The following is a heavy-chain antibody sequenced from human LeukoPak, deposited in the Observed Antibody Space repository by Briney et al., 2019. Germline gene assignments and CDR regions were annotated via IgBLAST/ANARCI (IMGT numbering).Heavy chain of an antibody. CDR2: ISVYNDNT. CDR1: GYTFTSYG. Sequence: ASVKVSCKASGYTFTSYGISWVRQAPGQGLEWMGWISVYNDNTNYAQNLQGRVTMTTDTSTSTAYMELRSLRSDDTAMYYYARVLNSGYDWKIDYWGQGTLVTVSS. CDR3: ARVLNSGYDWKIDY. J-gene: IGHJ4*02. D-gene: IGHD5-12*01. V-gene: IGHV1-18*01.